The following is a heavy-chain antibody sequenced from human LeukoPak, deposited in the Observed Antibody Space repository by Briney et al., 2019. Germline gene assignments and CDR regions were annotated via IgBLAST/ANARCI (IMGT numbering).Heavy chain of an antibody. D-gene: IGHD6-25*01. V-gene: IGHV4-39*01. CDR1: GGSIRSSYYY. CDR3: ARGGGYGYYFDY. J-gene: IGHJ4*02. Sequence: PSETLSLTCTVSGGSIRSSYYYWGWIRQPPGKGLEWIGSIYDSGSTYYNPSLKSRVTISVDTSKNQFSLKLNSVTAADTAVYYCARGGGYGYYFDYWGQGTLVTVSS. CDR2: IYDSGST.